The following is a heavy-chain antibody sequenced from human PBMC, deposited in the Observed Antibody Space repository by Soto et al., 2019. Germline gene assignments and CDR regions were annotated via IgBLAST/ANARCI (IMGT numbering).Heavy chain of an antibody. CDR3: ARSVILGYYYYGMDV. J-gene: IGHJ6*02. CDR1: VYSFTSYW. CDR2: IDPSDSYT. V-gene: IGHV5-10-1*01. D-gene: IGHD2-8*02. Sequence: GESLKISCKGSVYSFTSYWISWVRQMPGKGLEWMGRIDPSDSYTNYSPSFQGHVTISADKSISTAYLQWSSLKASDTAMYYCARSVILGYYYYGMDVWGQGTTVTVSS.